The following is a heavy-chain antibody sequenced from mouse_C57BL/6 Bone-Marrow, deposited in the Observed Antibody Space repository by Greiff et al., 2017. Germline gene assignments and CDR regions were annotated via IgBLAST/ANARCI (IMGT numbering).Heavy chain of an antibody. J-gene: IGHJ1*03. V-gene: IGHV1-81*01. Sequence: QVHVKQSGAELARPGASVKLSCKASGYTFTSYGISWVKQRTGQGLEWIGEIYPSSGNTYYHETFKGKATLTAAKSSSTAYMELRSRTSEDSAVYFGARGACDGSSPFYWYFDVWGTGTTVTVSS. CDR1: GYTFTSYG. CDR2: IYPSSGNT. D-gene: IGHD1-1*01. CDR3: ARGACDGSSPFYWYFDV.